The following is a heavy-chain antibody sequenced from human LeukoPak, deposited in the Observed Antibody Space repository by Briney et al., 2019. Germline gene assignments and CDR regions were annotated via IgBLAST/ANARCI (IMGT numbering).Heavy chain of an antibody. D-gene: IGHD3-22*01. V-gene: IGHV4-59*01. Sequence: SETLSLTCTVSGGSISSYYWSWIRQPPGKGLEWIGYIYYSGSTNYNPSLKSRVTISVDTSKNQFSLKLSSVTAADTAVYYCASSYPYYYDSSGFAFDYYWGQGTLVTVSS. CDR1: GGSISSYY. CDR3: ASSYPYYYDSSGFAFDYY. CDR2: IYYSGST. J-gene: IGHJ4*02.